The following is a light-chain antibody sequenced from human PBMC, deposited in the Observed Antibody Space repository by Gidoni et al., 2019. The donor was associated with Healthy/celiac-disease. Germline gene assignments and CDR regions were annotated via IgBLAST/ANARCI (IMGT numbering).Light chain of an antibody. J-gene: IGKJ4*01. CDR2: DAS. V-gene: IGKV3-11*01. CDR1: QSVSSY. Sequence: EIVLTQSPATLSLSPGERATLSCSASQSVSSYLAWYQQKPGQAPRHLIYDASNRAPGIPARFSGSVSGTDFTLTISSLESEDFAVYYCQQRSNWPPLTFXGXTKVEIK. CDR3: QQRSNWPPLT.